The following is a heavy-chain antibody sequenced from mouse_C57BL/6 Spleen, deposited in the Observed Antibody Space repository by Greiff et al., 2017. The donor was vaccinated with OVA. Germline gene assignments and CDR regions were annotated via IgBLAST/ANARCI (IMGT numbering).Heavy chain of an antibody. J-gene: IGHJ3*01. D-gene: IGHD2-3*01. CDR1: GFNIKDDY. CDR3: TTRYDGYYWFAY. Sequence: EVQLQQSGAELVRPGASVKLSCTASGFNIKDDYMHWVKQRPEQGLEWIGWIDPENGDTEYASKFQGKATITADTSSTTAYLQLSSLTSEDTAVYYCTTRYDGYYWFAYWGQGTLVTVSA. V-gene: IGHV14-4*01. CDR2: IDPENGDT.